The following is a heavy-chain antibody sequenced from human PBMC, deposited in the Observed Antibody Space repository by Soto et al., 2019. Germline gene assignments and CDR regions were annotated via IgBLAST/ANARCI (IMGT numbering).Heavy chain of an antibody. Sequence: GGSLRLSCAASGFTFSSYSMNGVRQAPGKGLEWVSSISSSSSYIYYADSVKGRFTISRDNAKNSLYLQMNSLRAEDTAVYYCARVEYSYGSFDYWGQGTLVTVSS. CDR2: ISSSSSYI. V-gene: IGHV3-21*01. J-gene: IGHJ4*02. CDR1: GFTFSSYS. CDR3: ARVEYSYGSFDY. D-gene: IGHD5-18*01.